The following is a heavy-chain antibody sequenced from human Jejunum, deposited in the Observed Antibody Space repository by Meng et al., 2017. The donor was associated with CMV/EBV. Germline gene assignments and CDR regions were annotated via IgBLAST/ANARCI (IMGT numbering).Heavy chain of an antibody. V-gene: IGHV3-53*01. CDR1: ESTFNTNY. CDR2: LDLSGNT. D-gene: IGHD2/OR15-2a*01. J-gene: IGHJ5*02. Sequence: RLSCAASESTFNTNYMTWVRQAPGKGLEWVSLLDLSGNTYYADSVKGRFTISRDNSKNTLYLQMNSLRVEDTALYYCAREFYFRFDPWGQGTLVTVSS. CDR3: AREFYFRFDP.